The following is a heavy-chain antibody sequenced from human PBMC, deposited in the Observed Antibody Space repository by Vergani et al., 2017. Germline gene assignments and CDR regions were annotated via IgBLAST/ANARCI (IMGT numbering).Heavy chain of an antibody. CDR2: IYSGGST. CDR3: ARYRVDIVATTTYYYYDYGMDV. J-gene: IGHJ6*02. D-gene: IGHD5-12*01. CDR1: GFTVSSNY. V-gene: IGHV3-53*04. Sequence: EVQLVESGGGLVQPGGSLRLSCAASGFTVSSNYMSWVRQAPGKGLEWVSVIYSGGSTYYADSVKGRFTISRHNSKNTLYLQMNSLRAEDTAVYYCARYRVDIVATTTYYYYDYGMDVWGQGTTVTVSS.